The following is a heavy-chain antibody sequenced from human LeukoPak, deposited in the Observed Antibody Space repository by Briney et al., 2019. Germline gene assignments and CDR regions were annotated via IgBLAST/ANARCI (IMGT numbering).Heavy chain of an antibody. CDR2: INHSGST. D-gene: IGHD2-2*01. CDR1: GGSFSGYY. CDR3: ARGPPAKPGTGYYYGMDV. Sequence: SETLSLTCAVYGGSFSGYYWSWIRQPPGKGLEWIGEINHSGSTNYNPSLKSRVTTSLDMSKNQFSLKLSSVTAADTAVYYCARGPPAKPGTGYYYGMDVWGQGTTVTVSS. V-gene: IGHV4-34*01. J-gene: IGHJ6*02.